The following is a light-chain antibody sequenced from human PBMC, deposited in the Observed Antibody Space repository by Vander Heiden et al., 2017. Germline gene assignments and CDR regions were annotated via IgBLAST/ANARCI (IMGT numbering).Light chain of an antibody. CDR3: AAWDDSLSGYV. Sequence: QSVLTRPPSASGTPGQRVTITCSGRSSNIGSNYVYWYQQLPGTAPKLLIYRNNQRPSGVPDRFSGSKSGTSASLAISGLRSEDEADYYCAAWDDSLSGYVFGTGTKVKVL. J-gene: IGLJ1*01. CDR1: SSNIGSNY. CDR2: RNN. V-gene: IGLV1-47*01.